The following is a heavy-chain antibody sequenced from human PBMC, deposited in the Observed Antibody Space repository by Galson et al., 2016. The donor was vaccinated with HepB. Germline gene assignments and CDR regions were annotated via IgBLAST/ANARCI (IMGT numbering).Heavy chain of an antibody. CDR3: ATDVLGLFDY. CDR2: IVPIFDAP. J-gene: IGHJ4*02. CDR1: GGTFSSYA. Sequence: SVKVSCKASGGTFSSYAFSWVRQAPGQGLEWMGGIVPIFDAPNYARKFQGRVTITADTSTSTAYMELDSLTSEDTAVYFCATDVLGLFDYWGQGTLVTVSS. D-gene: IGHD3-16*01. V-gene: IGHV1-69*06.